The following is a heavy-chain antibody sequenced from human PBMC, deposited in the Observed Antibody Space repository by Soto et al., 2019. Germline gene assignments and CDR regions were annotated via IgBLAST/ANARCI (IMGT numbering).Heavy chain of an antibody. CDR3: ARGRKYSSSSFFDY. D-gene: IGHD6-6*01. Sequence: SETLSLTCAVYGGSFSGYYWSWIRQPPGKGLEWIGEINHSGSTNYNPSLKSRVTISVNTSKNQFSLKLRSVTAADTAVYYCARGRKYSSSSFFDYWGQGTLVTVSS. CDR2: INHSGST. J-gene: IGHJ4*02. CDR1: GGSFSGYY. V-gene: IGHV4-34*01.